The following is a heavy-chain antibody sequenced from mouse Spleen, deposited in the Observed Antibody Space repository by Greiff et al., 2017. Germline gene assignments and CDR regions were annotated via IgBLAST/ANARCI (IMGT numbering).Heavy chain of an antibody. CDR3: ARSYRAMDY. CDR1: GYTFTDYY. CDR2: INPYNGGT. Sequence: VQLKESGPVLVKPGASVKMSCKASGYTFTDYYMNWVKQSHGKSLEWIGVINPYNGGTSYNQKFKGKATLTVDKSSSTAYMELNSLTSEDSAVYYCARSYRAMDYWGQGTSVTVSS. V-gene: IGHV1-19*01. J-gene: IGHJ4*01. D-gene: IGHD2-14*01.